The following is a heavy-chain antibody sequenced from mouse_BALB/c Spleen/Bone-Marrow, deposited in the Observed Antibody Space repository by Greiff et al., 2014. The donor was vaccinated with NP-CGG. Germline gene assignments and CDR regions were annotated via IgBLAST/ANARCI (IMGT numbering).Heavy chain of an antibody. V-gene: IGHV1-18*01. J-gene: IGHJ2*01. CDR3: ARGWLLRHYFDY. CDR2: INPSNGGT. Sequence: EVQLVESGPDLVKPGASVKISCKTSGYTFTEYTMHWVKQSHVKSLEWIGGINPSNGGTSYSQKSKGKATWTVDKSSSTAYMELRSLTSEDSAVYYCARGWLLRHYFDYWGQGTTLTVSS. D-gene: IGHD2-3*01. CDR1: GYTFTEYT.